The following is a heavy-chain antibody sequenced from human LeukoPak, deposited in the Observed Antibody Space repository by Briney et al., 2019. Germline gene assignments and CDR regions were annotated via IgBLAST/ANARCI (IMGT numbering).Heavy chain of an antibody. D-gene: IGHD5-18*01. J-gene: IGHJ4*02. CDR1: GFTFSDCY. CDR2: ISSSGSTI. V-gene: IGHV3-11*01. Sequence: GGSLRLSCAASGFTFSDCYMSWIRQAPGKGLEWVSYISSSGSTIYYADSVKGRFTISRDNAKNSLYLQMNSLRAEDTAVYYCARFGPGYSYGYDYFDYWGQGTLVTVSS. CDR3: ARFGPGYSYGYDYFDY.